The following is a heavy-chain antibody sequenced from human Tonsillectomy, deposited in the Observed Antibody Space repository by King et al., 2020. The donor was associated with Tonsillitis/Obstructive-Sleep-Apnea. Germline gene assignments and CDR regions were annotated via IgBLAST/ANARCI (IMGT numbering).Heavy chain of an antibody. Sequence: VQLVESGGGLVQPGRSLRLSCTASGFTFGDYAMSWVRQAPGKGLEWVGFIRSKAYGGTTEYAASVKGRFTISRDDSKSIAYLQMNSLKTEDTAVYYCTREDPGSGSTIFGVVIPGNAFDIWGQGTMVTVSS. V-gene: IGHV3-49*04. D-gene: IGHD3-3*01. CDR3: TREDPGSGSTIFGVVIPGNAFDI. CDR2: IRSKAYGGTT. J-gene: IGHJ3*02. CDR1: GFTFGDYA.